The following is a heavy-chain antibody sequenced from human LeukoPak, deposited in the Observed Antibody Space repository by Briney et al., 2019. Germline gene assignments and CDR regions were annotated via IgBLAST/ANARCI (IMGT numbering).Heavy chain of an antibody. V-gene: IGHV4-34*01. CDR3: ARGPYDFWSGYYYYYGMDV. CDR2: INHSGST. Sequence: SETLSLTCAVYGGSFSGYYWSWIRQPPGKGLGWIGEINHSGSTNYNPSLKSRVTISVDTSKNQFSLKLSSVTAADTAVYYCARGPYDFWSGYYYYYGMDVWGQGTTVTVSS. D-gene: IGHD3-3*01. CDR1: GGSFSGYY. J-gene: IGHJ6*02.